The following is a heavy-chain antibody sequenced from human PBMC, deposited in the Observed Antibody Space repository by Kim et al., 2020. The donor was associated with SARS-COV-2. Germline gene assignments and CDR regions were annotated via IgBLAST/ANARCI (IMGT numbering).Heavy chain of an antibody. J-gene: IGHJ4*02. CDR2: IYYSGST. CDR1: GGSISSGVYY. Sequence: SETLSLTCTVSGGSISSGVYYWSWIRQHPGKGLEWIGYIYYSGSTYYNPSLKSRVTISVDTSKNQFSLKLSSVTAADTAVYYCARARNYYDRRYFDYWGQGTLVTVSS. V-gene: IGHV4-31*03. D-gene: IGHD3-22*01. CDR3: ARARNYYDRRYFDY.